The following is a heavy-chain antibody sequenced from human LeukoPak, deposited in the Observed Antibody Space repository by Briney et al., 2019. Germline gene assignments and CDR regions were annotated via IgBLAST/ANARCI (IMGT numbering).Heavy chain of an antibody. J-gene: IGHJ4*02. Sequence: GGSLRLPCAASGFTFSSYSMNWVRQAPGKGLEWVSSVSSSSSYIYYADSVKGRFTISRDNAKNSLYLQMNSLRAEDTAVYYCARGVLTGDPDYWGQGTLVTVSS. CDR1: GFTFSSYS. D-gene: IGHD7-27*01. V-gene: IGHV3-21*01. CDR2: VSSSSSYI. CDR3: ARGVLTGDPDY.